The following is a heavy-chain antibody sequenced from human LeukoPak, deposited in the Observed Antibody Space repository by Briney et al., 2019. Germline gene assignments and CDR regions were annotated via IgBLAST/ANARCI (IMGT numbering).Heavy chain of an antibody. J-gene: IGHJ4*02. CDR3: ARYLTGTATFDY. D-gene: IGHD1-1*01. CDR1: GGSINSYY. CDR2: IYYSGST. Sequence: SETLSLTCTVSGGSINSYYWSWIRQPPGKGLEWIGYIYYSGSTSYNPSLRSRVTISVDTSKNQFSLKLSSVTAADTAMYYCARYLTGTATFDYWGQGTLVTVSA. V-gene: IGHV4-59*01.